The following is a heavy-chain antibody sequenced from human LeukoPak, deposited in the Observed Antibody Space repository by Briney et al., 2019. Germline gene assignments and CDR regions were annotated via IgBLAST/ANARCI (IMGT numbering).Heavy chain of an antibody. V-gene: IGHV3-48*04. CDR3: ARMNYVSSGWGAPFDD. J-gene: IGHJ4*02. CDR1: GFTFSSYN. D-gene: IGHD1-7*01. Sequence: PGGSLRLSCAASGFTFSSYNMNWVHQAPGKGLEWVSYISPSSSRIDYAASVRGRFTISRDNAKSSLYLQMNSLSTDDTAVYYCARMNYVSSGWGAPFDDWGQGTLVTVSS. CDR2: ISPSSSRI.